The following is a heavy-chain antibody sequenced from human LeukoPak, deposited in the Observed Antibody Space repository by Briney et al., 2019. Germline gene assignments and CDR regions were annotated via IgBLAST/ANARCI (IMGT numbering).Heavy chain of an antibody. CDR1: GGSISSYY. D-gene: IGHD2/OR15-2a*01. J-gene: IGHJ4*02. Sequence: SETLSLTCTVSGGSISSYYWSWIRQPAGKGLEWIGRIYTSGSTNYNPSLESRVTMSVDTSKNQFSLKLSSVTAADTAVYYCVRNSFPGHFDYWGQGTLVTVSS. V-gene: IGHV4-4*07. CDR3: VRNSFPGHFDY. CDR2: IYTSGST.